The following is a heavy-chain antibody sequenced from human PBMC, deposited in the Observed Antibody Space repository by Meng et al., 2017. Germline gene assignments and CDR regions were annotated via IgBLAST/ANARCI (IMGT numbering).Heavy chain of an antibody. D-gene: IGHD2-15*01. CDR1: GYTFTSYG. J-gene: IGHJ5*02. CDR2: ISAYNGNT. CDR3: AREGGGHCSGGSCYLNWFDP. V-gene: IGHV1-18*01. Sequence: QVQLVQSGAEVKNPGASVKVACKASGYTFTSYGISWVRQAPGQGLEWMGWISAYNGNTNYAQKLQGRVTMTTDTSTSTAYMELRSLRSDDTAVYYCAREGGGHCSGGSCYLNWFDPWGQGTLVTVSS.